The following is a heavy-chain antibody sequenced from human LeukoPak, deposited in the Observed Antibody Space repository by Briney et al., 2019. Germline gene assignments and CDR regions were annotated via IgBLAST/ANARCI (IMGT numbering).Heavy chain of an antibody. CDR2: ISSSGSTI. CDR3: ARDPAYYDIVYYYYGMDV. CDR1: GFTFSSYE. V-gene: IGHV3-48*03. D-gene: IGHD3-9*01. Sequence: QPGGSLRLSCAASGFTFSSYEMNWVRQAPGKGLKWVSYISSSGSTIYYADSAKGRFTISRDNAKNSLYLQMNSLRAEDTAVYYCARDPAYYDIVYYYYGMDVWGQGTTVTVSS. J-gene: IGHJ6*02.